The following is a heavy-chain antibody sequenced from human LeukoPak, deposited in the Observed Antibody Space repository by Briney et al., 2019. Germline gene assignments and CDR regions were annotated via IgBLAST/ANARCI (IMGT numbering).Heavy chain of an antibody. D-gene: IGHD3-22*01. CDR1: GFTISSNY. CDR2: IYSGGST. Sequence: GGSLRLSCAASGFTISSNYMSWVRRAPGKGLEWVSVIYSGGSTYYADSVKGRFTISRDNSKNTLYLQMNSLRAEDTAVYYCASLRDSSGYYPLEDYWGQGTLVTVSS. V-gene: IGHV3-53*01. CDR3: ASLRDSSGYYPLEDY. J-gene: IGHJ4*02.